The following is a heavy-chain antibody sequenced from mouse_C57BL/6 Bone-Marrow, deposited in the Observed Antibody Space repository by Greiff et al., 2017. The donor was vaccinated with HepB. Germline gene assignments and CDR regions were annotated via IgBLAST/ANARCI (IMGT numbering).Heavy chain of an antibody. V-gene: IGHV1-20*01. Sequence: EVKLVESGPELVKPGDSVKISCKASGYSFTGYFMNWVMQSHGKSLEWIGRINPYNGDTFYNQKFKGKATLTVDKSSSTAHMELRSLTSEDSAVYYCARYGYDYAMDYWGQGTSVTVSS. D-gene: IGHD2-2*01. J-gene: IGHJ4*01. CDR2: INPYNGDT. CDR1: GYSFTGYF. CDR3: ARYGYDYAMDY.